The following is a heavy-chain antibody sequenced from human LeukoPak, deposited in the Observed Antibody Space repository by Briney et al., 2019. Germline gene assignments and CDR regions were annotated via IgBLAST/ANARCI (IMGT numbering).Heavy chain of an antibody. D-gene: IGHD2-15*01. J-gene: IGHJ4*02. V-gene: IGHV1-18*01. Sequence: ASVKVSCKASGYTFTSYGISWLRQAPGQGLEWMGWISAYNGNTNYAHNFRGRVTMTTDTSTSTAYMELRSLRAEDTAVYYCARCSGGSCYHSDDYWGQGTLVTVSS. CDR2: ISAYNGNT. CDR1: GYTFTSYG. CDR3: ARCSGGSCYHSDDY.